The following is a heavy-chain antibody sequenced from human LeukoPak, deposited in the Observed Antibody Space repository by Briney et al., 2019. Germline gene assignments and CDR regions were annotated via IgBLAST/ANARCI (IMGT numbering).Heavy chain of an antibody. CDR2: IYTSGST. CDR1: GGSISSYY. J-gene: IGHJ4*02. V-gene: IGHV4-4*07. Sequence: SETLSLTCTVSGGSISSYYWSWIRQPAGKGLEWIGRIYTSGSTNYNPSLKSRVTMSVDTSKNQFSLKLSSVTAADTAVYYCARDTRLRGYSSGWYSDYWGQGTLVTVSS. CDR3: ARDTRLRGYSSGWYSDY. D-gene: IGHD6-19*01.